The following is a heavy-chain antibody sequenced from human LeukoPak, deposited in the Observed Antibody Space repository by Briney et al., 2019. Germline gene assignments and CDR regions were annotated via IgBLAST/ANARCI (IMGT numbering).Heavy chain of an antibody. Sequence: PGGSLRLSCAASGLTVSSNCMSWVRQAPGKGLGWVAFIRYDGGTKDYTESVEGRFTISRDNSKNTLWLQMNSLRPEDTAMYFCARDFNIYGNYGRDALDVWGQGTMVIVSS. V-gene: IGHV3-30*02. CDR2: IRYDGGTK. D-gene: IGHD4-17*01. CDR3: ARDFNIYGNYGRDALDV. J-gene: IGHJ3*01. CDR1: GLTVSSNC.